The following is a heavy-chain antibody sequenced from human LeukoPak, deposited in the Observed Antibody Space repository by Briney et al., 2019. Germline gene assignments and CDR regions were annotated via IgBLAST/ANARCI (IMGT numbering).Heavy chain of an antibody. CDR1: GFTFSSYW. J-gene: IGHJ6*02. D-gene: IGHD6-6*01. CDR3: ARESSSSTEVDV. CDR2: INSDGSRT. Sequence: GGSLRLSCAASGFTFSSYWMHWVRQAPGKGLVWVSRINSDGSRTSYADSVKGRFTISRDNAKNTLYLQMNSLRAGDTALYYCARESSSSTEVDVWGQGTTVTVSS. V-gene: IGHV3-74*01.